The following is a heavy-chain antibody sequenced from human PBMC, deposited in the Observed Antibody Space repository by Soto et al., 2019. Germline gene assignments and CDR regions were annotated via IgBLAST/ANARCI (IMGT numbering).Heavy chain of an antibody. D-gene: IGHD3-22*01. Sequence: GGSLRLSCAASGFTFSSYGMHWVRQAPGKGLEWVAVISYDGSNKYYADSVKGRFTISRDNSKNTLYLQMNSLRAEDTAVYYCAKDYYDSSLSNWFDPWGQGTLVTVSS. CDR3: AKDYYDSSLSNWFDP. CDR1: GFTFSSYG. J-gene: IGHJ5*02. V-gene: IGHV3-30*18. CDR2: ISYDGSNK.